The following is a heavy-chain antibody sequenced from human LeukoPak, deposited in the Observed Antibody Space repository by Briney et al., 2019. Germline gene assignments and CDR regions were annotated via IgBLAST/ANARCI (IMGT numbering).Heavy chain of an antibody. D-gene: IGHD6-19*01. V-gene: IGHV1-2*02. Sequence: ASVKVSCKASGYTFSGYYIHWVRQAPGQRLEWMGWINPSSGATRYAQKFQDRVTMSSDTSITTAYMDLSRLRSDDTAVYYCTKDQGIAVAGTDWGQGTMVTVSS. CDR2: INPSSGAT. CDR1: GYTFSGYY. J-gene: IGHJ3*01. CDR3: TKDQGIAVAGTD.